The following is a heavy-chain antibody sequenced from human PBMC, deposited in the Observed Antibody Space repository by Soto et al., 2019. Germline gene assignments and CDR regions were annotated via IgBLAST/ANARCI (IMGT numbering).Heavy chain of an antibody. CDR2: VFWDDDK. V-gene: IGHV2-5*02. Sequence: GPTLVNPTQTLSLCLTFDRFSLTTSAVGVGWILQSPGKALEWLALVFWDDDKRYSPSLESRLTITKDTSKKQVVLTMTNMDPVVPATYYCAHRTPTYSSSWGYWGQGTLVTVSS. CDR1: RFSLTTSAVG. D-gene: IGHD6-13*01. J-gene: IGHJ4*02. CDR3: AHRTPTYSSSWGY.